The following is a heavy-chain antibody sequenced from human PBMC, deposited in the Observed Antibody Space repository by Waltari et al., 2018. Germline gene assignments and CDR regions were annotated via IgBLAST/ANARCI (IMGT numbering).Heavy chain of an antibody. CDR1: GGSISSSSYY. J-gene: IGHJ4*02. Sequence: QLQLQESGPGLVKPSETLSLTCTVSGGSISSSSYYWGWIRQPPGKGLEWIGSIYYSWSSYINPAIKRLVTIAGDTSKIQFSLRRRAVAAADTAVYYCARGSRTYSGSLGWFEYWGQGTLVTVAS. CDR3: ARGSRTYSGSLGWFEY. D-gene: IGHD1-26*01. CDR2: IYYSWSS. V-gene: IGHV4-39*07.